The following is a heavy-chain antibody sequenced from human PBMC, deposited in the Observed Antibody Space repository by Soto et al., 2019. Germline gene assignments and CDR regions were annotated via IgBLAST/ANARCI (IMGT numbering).Heavy chain of an antibody. D-gene: IGHD3-10*01. Sequence: EVQLVESGGGLVQPGGSLRLSCAASGFTFSSYDMHWVRQATGKGLEWVSAIGTAGDTYYRGSVKGRFTISRENAKNSLYLQMNSLRAGDTAVYYCARYMRFHDAFDIWGQGTMVTVSS. V-gene: IGHV3-13*01. J-gene: IGHJ3*02. CDR2: IGTAGDT. CDR1: GFTFSSYD. CDR3: ARYMRFHDAFDI.